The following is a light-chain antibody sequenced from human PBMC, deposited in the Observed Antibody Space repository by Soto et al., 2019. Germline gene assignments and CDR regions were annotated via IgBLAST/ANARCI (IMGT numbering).Light chain of an antibody. J-gene: IGKJ1*01. CDR1: QSISSW. V-gene: IGKV1-5*03. CDR2: KAS. CDR3: QQYNSYSWT. Sequence: DIPMTQSPSTLSASVGDRVTITCRASQSISSWLAWYQQKPGKAPKLLIYKASSFESGVPPRFSGSGSGTEFTLTISSLQPDDFATYYYQQYNSYSWTFGQGTKVEIK.